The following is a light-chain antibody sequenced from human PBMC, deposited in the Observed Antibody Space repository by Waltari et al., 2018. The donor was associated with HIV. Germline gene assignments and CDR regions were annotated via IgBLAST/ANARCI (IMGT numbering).Light chain of an antibody. CDR1: QSVASGY. V-gene: IGKV3-20*01. J-gene: IGKJ4*01. CDR2: GAS. CDR3: QQYATSPELT. Sequence: EIVLTQSPGTLSLSPGERATLSCTASQSVASGYLAWYQQKPGQAPRLVISGASSRATGIPDRFSGSGSGTDFTLTISRLEPEDFAVYFCQQYATSPELTFGGGTKLEI.